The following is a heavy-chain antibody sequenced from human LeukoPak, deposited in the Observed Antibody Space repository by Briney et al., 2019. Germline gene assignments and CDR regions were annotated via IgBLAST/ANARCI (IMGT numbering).Heavy chain of an antibody. Sequence: FCKASGGTFSSYAISWVRQAPGKGLEWVSAISGSGGSTYYADSVKGRFTISRDNSKNTLYLQMNSLRAEDTAVYYCAKTPDGMVILYWYFDLWGRGTLVTVSS. V-gene: IGHV3-23*01. CDR3: AKTPDGMVILYWYFDL. D-gene: IGHD2-21*01. CDR1: GGTFSSYA. J-gene: IGHJ2*01. CDR2: ISGSGGST.